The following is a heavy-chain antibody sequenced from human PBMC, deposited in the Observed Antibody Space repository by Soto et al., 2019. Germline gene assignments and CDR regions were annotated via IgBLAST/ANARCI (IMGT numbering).Heavy chain of an antibody. CDR2: IKSKTDGGTT. J-gene: IGHJ4*02. Sequence: EVQLVESGGGLVKPGGSLRLSCAASGFTFSNAWMSWVRQAPGKGLEWVGRIKSKTDGGTTDYAAPVKGRFTISRDDSKNTLYLQMNSLKTEDTAVYYCTTDSPQFGGVIVNDYRGQGTLVTVSS. D-gene: IGHD3-16*02. CDR1: GFTFSNAW. CDR3: TTDSPQFGGVIVNDY. V-gene: IGHV3-15*01.